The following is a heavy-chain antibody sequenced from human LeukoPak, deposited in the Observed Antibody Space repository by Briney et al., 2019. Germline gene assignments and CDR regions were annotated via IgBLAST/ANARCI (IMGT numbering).Heavy chain of an antibody. CDR2: IKSKTDGGTT. V-gene: IGHV3-15*01. CDR1: GFTFSSYS. J-gene: IGHJ4*02. Sequence: GGSLRLSCAASGFTFSSYSMNWVRQAPGKGLEWVGRIKSKTDGGTTDYAAPVKGRFTISRDDSKNTLYLQMNSLKTEDTAVYYCTNTRQLWLPVDYWGQGTLVTVSS. D-gene: IGHD5-18*01. CDR3: TNTRQLWLPVDY.